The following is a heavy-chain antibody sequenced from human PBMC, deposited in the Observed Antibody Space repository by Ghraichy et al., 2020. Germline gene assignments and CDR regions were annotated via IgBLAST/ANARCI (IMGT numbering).Heavy chain of an antibody. V-gene: IGHV1-69*04. D-gene: IGHD4-23*01. Sequence: SVKVACKASGGTFSSYAISWVRQAPGQGLEWMGRIIPILGIANYALKFQGRVTITADKSTSTAYMELSSLRSEDTAVYYCARDPDYGGNSGFDYWGQGTLVTVSS. CDR3: ARDPDYGGNSGFDY. CDR1: GGTFSSYA. CDR2: IIPILGIA. J-gene: IGHJ4*02.